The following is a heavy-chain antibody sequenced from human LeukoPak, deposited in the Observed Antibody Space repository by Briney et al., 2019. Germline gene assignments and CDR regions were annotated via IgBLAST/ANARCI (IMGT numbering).Heavy chain of an antibody. CDR1: GFTFSSYA. CDR2: ISYDGSNK. J-gene: IGHJ4*02. Sequence: PGGSLRLSCAASGFTFSSYAMHWVRQAPGKGLEWVAVISYDGSNKYYADSVKGRFTISRDNSKNTLYLQMNSLRAEDTAVYYCEKVPYYDFWSGYYTGIGGFDYWGQGTLVTVSS. CDR3: EKVPYYDFWSGYYTGIGGFDY. V-gene: IGHV3-30-3*01. D-gene: IGHD3-3*01.